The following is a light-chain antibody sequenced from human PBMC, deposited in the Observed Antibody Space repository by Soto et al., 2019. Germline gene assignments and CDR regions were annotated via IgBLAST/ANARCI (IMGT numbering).Light chain of an antibody. V-gene: IGKV3-20*01. CDR2: GAS. CDR3: KQYGSSTIT. J-gene: IGKJ5*01. CDR1: QSVSSRY. Sequence: EIVLTQSPGTLSLSPGERATLSCRASQSVSSRYFAWYQQKPGQAPRLLLYGASSRATGIPARFSGSGSGTDFTLTISSMENEDFAVYYCKQYGSSTITFGQGTRLEIK.